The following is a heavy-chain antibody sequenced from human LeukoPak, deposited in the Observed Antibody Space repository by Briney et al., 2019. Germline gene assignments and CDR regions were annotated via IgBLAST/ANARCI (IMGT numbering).Heavy chain of an antibody. D-gene: IGHD5-18*01. V-gene: IGHV3-11*01. CDR2: ISSPGSTT. J-gene: IGHJ2*01. CDR1: GFRFSDYY. CDR3: ASGIQPRLSWFFDL. Sequence: GGSLRLSCAASGFRFSDYYMSWIRQAPGKGLEWFPYISSPGSTTYYADSVKGRFTISRDNAKNSLSLQMNSLRADDTAVYYCASGIQPRLSWFFDLWGRGTLVTVSS.